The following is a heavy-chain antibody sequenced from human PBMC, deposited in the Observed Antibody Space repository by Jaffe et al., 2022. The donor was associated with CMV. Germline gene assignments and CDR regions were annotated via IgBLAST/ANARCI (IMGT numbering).Heavy chain of an antibody. Sequence: EVQLVESGGGLVQPGGSLKLSCAASGFTFSGSAMHWVRQASGKGLEWVGRIRSKANSYATAYAASVKGRFTISRDDSKNTAYLQMNSLKTEDTAVYYCTLIWGQLDDFDYWGQGTLVTVSS. CDR1: GFTFSGSA. V-gene: IGHV3-73*02. J-gene: IGHJ4*02. CDR2: IRSKANSYAT. D-gene: IGHD3-16*01. CDR3: TLIWGQLDDFDY.